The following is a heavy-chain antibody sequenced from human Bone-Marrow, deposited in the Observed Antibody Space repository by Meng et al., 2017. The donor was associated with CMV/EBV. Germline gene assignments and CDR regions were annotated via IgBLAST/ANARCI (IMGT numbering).Heavy chain of an antibody. CDR2: ISGSGQDT. V-gene: IGHV3-21*01. CDR1: GFTFIPYN. J-gene: IGHJ4*02. D-gene: IGHD2-2*01. CDR3: ARDLQTFCGSPGCYDGFPH. Sequence: GESLKISCAASGFTFIPYNMNWVRQAPGKGLEWVSSISGSGQDTYYADSLRGRFTVSRDNRRKALYLQMDALRVEDTAVYYCARDLQTFCGSPGCYDGFPHWGQGTLVTVSS.